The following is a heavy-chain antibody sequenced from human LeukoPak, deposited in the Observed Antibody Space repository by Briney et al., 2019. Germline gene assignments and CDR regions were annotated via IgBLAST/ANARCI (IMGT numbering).Heavy chain of an antibody. V-gene: IGHV4-39*01. D-gene: IGHD5-18*01. Sequence: SSETLSLTCTVSGGSISSYYWSWIRQPPGKGLEWIGSIYYSGSTYYNPSLKSRVTISVDTSKNQFSLKLSSVTAADTAVYYCARLTWDTTMVRYYFDFWGQGTLVTVSS. CDR3: ARLTWDTTMVRYYFDF. J-gene: IGHJ4*02. CDR1: GGSISSYY. CDR2: IYYSGST.